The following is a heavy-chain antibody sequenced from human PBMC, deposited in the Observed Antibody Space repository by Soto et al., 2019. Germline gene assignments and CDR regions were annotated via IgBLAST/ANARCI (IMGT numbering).Heavy chain of an antibody. J-gene: IGHJ4*01. CDR3: ASDGGFNTV. V-gene: IGHV3-53*01. CDR2: MYNDGRA. Sequence: EVQLVESGGGLIQPGGSLRLSCAASGFPVSSNFMNWVRQALGKGLQWVSVMYNDGRAFYADSVKGRFTISRDNSKNTLYLQMNSLRTEDTVMYYCASDGGFNTVWGHGTLVTVSS. CDR1: GFPVSSNF. D-gene: IGHD4-4*01.